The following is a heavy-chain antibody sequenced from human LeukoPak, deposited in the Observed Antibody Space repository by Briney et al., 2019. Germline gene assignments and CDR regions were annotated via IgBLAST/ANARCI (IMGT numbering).Heavy chain of an antibody. V-gene: IGHV3-9*01. D-gene: IGHD3-3*01. Sequence: GRSLRLSCAASGFTFDDYAMHWVRQAPGKGLEWVSGISWNSGSIGYADSVKGRFTISRDNAKNSLYLQMNSLRAGDTALYYCAKDMADFWSGYSNFDYWGQGTLVTVSS. CDR3: AKDMADFWSGYSNFDY. CDR2: ISWNSGSI. CDR1: GFTFDDYA. J-gene: IGHJ4*02.